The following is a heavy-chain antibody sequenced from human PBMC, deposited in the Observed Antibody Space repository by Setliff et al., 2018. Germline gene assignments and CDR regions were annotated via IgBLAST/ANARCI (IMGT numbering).Heavy chain of an antibody. D-gene: IGHD3-3*02. CDR2: INWNGVSI. CDR3: ARVPRIIIMVGVISHYYYMDV. CDR1: GFSFHDYG. V-gene: IGHV3-20*04. Sequence: RAGGSLRLSCAVSGFSFHDYGMGWVRQAPGKGLEWVSSINWNGVSIGYADSVKGRFTISRDNAKNSLYLQMNSLRAEDTASYYCARVPRIIIMVGVISHYYYMDVWGKGTTVTVSS. J-gene: IGHJ6*03.